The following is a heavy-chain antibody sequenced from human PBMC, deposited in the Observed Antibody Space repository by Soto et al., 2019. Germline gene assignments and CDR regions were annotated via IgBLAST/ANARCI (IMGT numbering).Heavy chain of an antibody. CDR1: GGTFSSYR. J-gene: IGHJ4*02. CDR2: IVPIYRTA. Sequence: GASVKVSCKVSGGTFSSYRINWVRQAPGQGLEWVGGIVPIYRTADYAQKFQGRVTITADESARTSYMELRSLKSQDTAVYYCVRDSGAKLSSSWGQGTLVTVS. CDR3: VRDSGAKLSSS. V-gene: IGHV1-69*13. D-gene: IGHD6-13*01.